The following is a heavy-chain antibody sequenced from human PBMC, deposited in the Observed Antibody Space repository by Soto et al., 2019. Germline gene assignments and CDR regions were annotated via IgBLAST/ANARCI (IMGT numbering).Heavy chain of an antibody. Sequence: GESLRLSCAVAGFTFRRHTMHWVRQAQGEGLEWGGNIIQDGSEKQYVDSVKGRFTISRDNAKNSLYLQMNGLRAEDTAVYYCARGHSAPAYWGQGTLVPVYS. J-gene: IGHJ4*02. CDR3: ARGHSAPAY. V-gene: IGHV3-7*01. CDR2: IIQDGSEK. CDR1: GFTFRRHT.